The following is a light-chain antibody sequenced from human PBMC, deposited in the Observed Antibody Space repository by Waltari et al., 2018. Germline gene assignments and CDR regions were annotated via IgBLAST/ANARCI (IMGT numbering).Light chain of an antibody. J-gene: IGKJ2*03. V-gene: IGKV1-16*02. Sequence: IQMTQSPSSLSVSVGDRVSISCRASQGIDTDLTWFQQKPGKAPKSLIYGASILQSGVPSKFSGSGSGTDFTLTISSLQPGDSATYYCQQYNSWPPSFGQGTHLEIK. CDR3: QQYNSWPPS. CDR2: GAS. CDR1: QGIDTD.